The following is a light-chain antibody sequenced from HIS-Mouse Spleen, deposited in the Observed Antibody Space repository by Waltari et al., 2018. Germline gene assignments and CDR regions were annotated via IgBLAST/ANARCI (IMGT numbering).Light chain of an antibody. CDR3: QAWDSSTYV. CDR2: EVS. CDR1: SSDVGGYNY. J-gene: IGLJ1*01. Sequence: QSALTQPPSASGSPGQSVTISCTGTSSDVGGYNYVSWYQQHPGKAPKLMLYEVSKRPSGIPERFSGSNSGNTATLTISGTQAMDEADYYCQAWDSSTYVFGTGTKVTVL. V-gene: IGLV2-8*01.